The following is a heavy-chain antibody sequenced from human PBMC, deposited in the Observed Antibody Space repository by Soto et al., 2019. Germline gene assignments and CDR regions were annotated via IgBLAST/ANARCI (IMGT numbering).Heavy chain of an antibody. V-gene: IGHV1-46*01. CDR2: INPSGGST. D-gene: IGHD2-15*01. CDR1: GYTLTSYY. CDR3: ARVSRYCSGGSCYSHYYYGMDV. J-gene: IGHJ6*02. Sequence: VASVKVSCKASGYTLTSYYMHWVRQAPGQGLEGMGIINPSGGSTSYAQKFQGRVTMTRDTSTSTVYMELSSLIAEDTAVYYCARVSRYCSGGSCYSHYYYGMDVWGQGTTVTVSS.